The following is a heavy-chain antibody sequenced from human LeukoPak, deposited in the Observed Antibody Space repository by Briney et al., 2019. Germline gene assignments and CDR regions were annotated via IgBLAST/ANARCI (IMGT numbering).Heavy chain of an antibody. CDR3: AKTRGPVAFNPDY. CDR2: ISGSDGST. V-gene: IGHV3-23*01. J-gene: IGHJ4*02. CDR1: GFTFSSDA. Sequence: GGSLRLSCAASGFTFSSDAMTWVRQAPGKGLEWVSTISGSDGSTYYADSVKGRFTISRDNSKNTLYLQMNSLRAEDTAVYYCAKTRGPVAFNPDYWGQGTLVTVSS. D-gene: IGHD5-12*01.